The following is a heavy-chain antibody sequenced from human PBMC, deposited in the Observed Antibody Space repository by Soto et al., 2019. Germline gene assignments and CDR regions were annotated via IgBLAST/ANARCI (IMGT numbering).Heavy chain of an antibody. Sequence: ASVKVSCKASGYTFTGYYMHWVRQAPGQGLEWMGWINPNSGGTNYAQKFQGRVTMTRDTSISTAYMELSRLRSDDTAVYYCARAGLRRRKSGYYYEKFDYWGQGTLVTVSS. CDR2: INPNSGGT. CDR1: GYTFTGYY. J-gene: IGHJ4*02. V-gene: IGHV1-2*02. D-gene: IGHD3-22*01. CDR3: ARAGLRRRKSGYYYEKFDY.